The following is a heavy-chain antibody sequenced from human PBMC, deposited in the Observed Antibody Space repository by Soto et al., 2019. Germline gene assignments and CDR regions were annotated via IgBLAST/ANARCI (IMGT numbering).Heavy chain of an antibody. J-gene: IGHJ2*01. CDR2: ISGSGGST. D-gene: IGHD6-13*01. CDR1: GFTFSSYA. V-gene: IGHV3-23*01. CDR3: AKGIASKTRPLGKYFDL. Sequence: GWSLRLSCAASGFTFSSYAMSWVRQAPGKGLEWVSAISGSGGSTYYADPVKGRFTISRDNSKNTLYLQMDSLRAEDTAVYYCAKGIASKTRPLGKYFDLWGRGTLVTVSS.